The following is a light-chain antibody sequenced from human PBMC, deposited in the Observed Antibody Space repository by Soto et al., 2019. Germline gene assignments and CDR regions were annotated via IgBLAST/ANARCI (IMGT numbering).Light chain of an antibody. V-gene: IGKV3-20*01. CDR1: QTLFSGY. J-gene: IGKJ3*01. CDR3: QQYGGSRFT. CDR2: GSS. Sequence: DIVLTQSPGTLSLSPGERATLSCRASQTLFSGYLAWYQQKPGQAPRLLIYGSSRSASGIPDRFSASGLETDFTLTIRRLETEDLAVYYCQQYGGSRFTFGPRTKEHI.